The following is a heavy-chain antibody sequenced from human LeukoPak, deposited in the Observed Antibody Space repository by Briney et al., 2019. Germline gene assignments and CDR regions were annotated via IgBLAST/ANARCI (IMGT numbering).Heavy chain of an antibody. J-gene: IGHJ4*02. CDR2: IYHSGST. V-gene: IGHV4-38-2*01. CDR1: GYSISSGYY. CDR3: ARVPGLYYFDY. D-gene: IGHD3-16*01. Sequence: PSETLSLTCAVSGYSISSGYYWGWIRQPPGKGLEWIGSIYHSGSTYYNPSLKSRVTISVDTSKNQFSLKLSSVTAADTAVYYCARVPGLYYFDYWGQGTPVTVSS.